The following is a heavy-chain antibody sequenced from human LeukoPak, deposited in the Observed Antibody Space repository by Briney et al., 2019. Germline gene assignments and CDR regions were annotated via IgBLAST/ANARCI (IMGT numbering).Heavy chain of an antibody. CDR1: GITVSDNY. D-gene: IGHD6-19*01. Sequence: PGGSLRLSCAASGITVSDNYMSWVRLAPGKGLEWVSVIYSGGSTYYADSVKGRFTISRDNSKNTLYLQMNSLRAEDTAVYYCARVNKAVAAHYFDYWGQGTLVTVSS. CDR2: IYSGGST. CDR3: ARVNKAVAAHYFDY. J-gene: IGHJ4*02. V-gene: IGHV3-66*01.